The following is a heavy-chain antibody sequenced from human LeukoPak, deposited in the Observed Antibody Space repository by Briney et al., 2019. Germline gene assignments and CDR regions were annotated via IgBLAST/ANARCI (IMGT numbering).Heavy chain of an antibody. D-gene: IGHD6-13*01. CDR3: ARPYKSSSRSGGPFQH. CDR1: GGSISSSSYY. CDR2: INHSGST. V-gene: IGHV4-39*07. J-gene: IGHJ1*01. Sequence: SETLSLTCTVSGGSISSSSYYWSWIRQPPGKGLEWIGEINHSGSTNYNPSLKSRVTISVDTSKNQFSLKLSSVTAADTAVYYCARPYKSSSRSGGPFQHWGQGTLVTVSS.